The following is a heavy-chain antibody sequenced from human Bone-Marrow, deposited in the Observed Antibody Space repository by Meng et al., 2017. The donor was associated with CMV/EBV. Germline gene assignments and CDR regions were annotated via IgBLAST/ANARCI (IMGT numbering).Heavy chain of an antibody. Sequence: SETLSLTCTVSGGSISSTNYYWAWIRQSPGKGLEWIGSIFYSGSTYYNPSLKSRVTISVDTSKNQFSLKLTSVTAADTAVYYCATLSRGSSQICDYWGQENLVTVPS. V-gene: IGHV4-39*01. CDR3: ATLSRGSSQICDY. CDR1: GGSISSTNYY. D-gene: IGHD6-6*01. J-gene: IGHJ4*02. CDR2: IFYSGST.